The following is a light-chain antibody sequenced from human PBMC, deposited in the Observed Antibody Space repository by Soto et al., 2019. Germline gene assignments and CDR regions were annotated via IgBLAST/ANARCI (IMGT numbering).Light chain of an antibody. CDR2: DAS. Sequence: EIVMTQSPATLSVSPGERVVLSCRATQTVSNKLAWYQQKPGHAPRLLIYDASIRATGIPARFSGSGSGTDFTLTISRLQAEDFVLYYCQQYNLWPVTFGGGTKVEIK. CDR1: QTVSNK. CDR3: QQYNLWPVT. J-gene: IGKJ4*01. V-gene: IGKV3-15*01.